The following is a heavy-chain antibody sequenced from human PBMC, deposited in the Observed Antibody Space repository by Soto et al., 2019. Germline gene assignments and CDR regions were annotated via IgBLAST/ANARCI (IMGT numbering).Heavy chain of an antibody. CDR3: AKDPMGGSGSYYYDY. V-gene: IGHV3-23*01. J-gene: IGHJ4*02. D-gene: IGHD3-10*01. CDR2: ISGSGGST. CDR1: VFTFSSYA. Sequence: GGSLRLSCAASVFTFSSYAMSWVRQAPGKGLEWVSAISGSGGSTYYADSVKGRFTISRDNSKNTLYLQMNSLRAEDTAVYYCAKDPMGGSGSYYYDYWGQGTLVTVSS.